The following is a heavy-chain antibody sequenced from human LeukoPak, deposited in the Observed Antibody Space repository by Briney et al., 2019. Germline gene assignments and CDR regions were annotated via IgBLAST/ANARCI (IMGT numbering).Heavy chain of an antibody. Sequence: SGGSLRLSCAASGFTFSSYWMSWVRQAPGKGLEWVANIKQDGSEKYYVDSVKGRFTISRDNAKNSLYLQMNSLRAEDTAVYYCAKRYYYDNSGLWDSWGQGTLVTVSS. J-gene: IGHJ4*02. CDR1: GFTFSSYW. D-gene: IGHD3-22*01. CDR2: IKQDGSEK. V-gene: IGHV3-7*01. CDR3: AKRYYYDNSGLWDS.